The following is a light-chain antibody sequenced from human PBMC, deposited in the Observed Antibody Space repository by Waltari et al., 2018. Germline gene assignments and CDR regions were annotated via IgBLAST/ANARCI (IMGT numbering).Light chain of an antibody. Sequence: DIQMTQSPSSLSASVGDRVTITCRASQGIRIDLGWYQQKPGKAPKRLIYAASRLQSGVPSRFSGSGSWTEFTLTISSLQPEDFATYYCLQHSNYPFTFGPGTKVDIK. CDR3: LQHSNYPFT. V-gene: IGKV1-17*01. J-gene: IGKJ3*01. CDR2: AAS. CDR1: QGIRID.